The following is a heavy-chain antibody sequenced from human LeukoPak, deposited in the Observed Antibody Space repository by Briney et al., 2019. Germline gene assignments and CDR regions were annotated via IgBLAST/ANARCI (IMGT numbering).Heavy chain of an antibody. Sequence: GGSLRLSCVTSGFTFSYDWMHWVRQAPGEGLVWVARIKGDAISIAYADSVKGRFTISRDNAKNSLYLQMNSLRAEDTAVYYCATEGGDGMDVWGQGTTVTVSS. J-gene: IGHJ6*02. CDR2: IKGDAISI. CDR3: ATEGGDGMDV. CDR1: GFTFSYDW. V-gene: IGHV3-74*03. D-gene: IGHD3-16*01.